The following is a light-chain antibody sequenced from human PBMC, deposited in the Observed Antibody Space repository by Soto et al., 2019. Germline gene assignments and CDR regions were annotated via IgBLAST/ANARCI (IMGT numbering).Light chain of an antibody. CDR2: GAS. V-gene: IGKV3-20*01. CDR1: QSVSSSW. J-gene: IGKJ1*01. Sequence: EIVLTQSPGTLSLSPGERATLSCRASQSVSSSWLAWYQQKPGQAPRLLIYGASSRATGVPDRFSGSGSGTDFTLTITRLAPEDSAVFYCQQYGGPPWTFGQGTKVEI. CDR3: QQYGGPPWT.